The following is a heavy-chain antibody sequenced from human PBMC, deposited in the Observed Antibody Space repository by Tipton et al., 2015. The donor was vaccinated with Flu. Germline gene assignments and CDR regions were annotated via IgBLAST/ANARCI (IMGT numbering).Heavy chain of an antibody. D-gene: IGHD2-21*01. CDR3: ARGPPGPSIRAYYFDI. Sequence: TLSLTCTVSGGSISSSSYFWGWIRQPPGKGLGWIGSIFHSGTTYYNPSLKSRVTISTDTSTNQVSLKMNSVIAADTAVYYCARGPPGPSIRAYYFDIWGQGALVTVSS. J-gene: IGHJ4*02. CDR1: GGSISSSSYF. V-gene: IGHV4-39*07. CDR2: IFHSGTT.